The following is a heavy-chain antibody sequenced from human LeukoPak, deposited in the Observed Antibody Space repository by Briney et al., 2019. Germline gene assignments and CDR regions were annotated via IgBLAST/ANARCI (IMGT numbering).Heavy chain of an antibody. CDR2: IYYSGTT. CDR1: GGSTSSYY. Sequence: SETLSLTCTVSGGSTSSYYWSWLRQPPGKGLEWIGHIYYSGTTYYNPSLKSRVTIEVDTSKNQFSLKLRSVTAADTAVYYCARDRGYSYGYSGPTKAFDIWGQGTMVTVSS. V-gene: IGHV4-59*01. J-gene: IGHJ3*02. CDR3: ARDRGYSYGYSGPTKAFDI. D-gene: IGHD5-18*01.